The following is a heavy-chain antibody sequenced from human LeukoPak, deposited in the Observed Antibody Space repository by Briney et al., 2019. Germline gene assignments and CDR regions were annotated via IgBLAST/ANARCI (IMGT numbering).Heavy chain of an antibody. Sequence: KASETLSLTCTVSGGSISSYYWSWIRQPPGKGLEWIGYIYYSGSTNYNPSLKSRVTISVDTSKNQFSLKLSSVTAADTAVYYCARSDRYSGSYYYGMDVWGQGTTVTVSS. V-gene: IGHV4-59*01. CDR1: GGSISSYY. CDR2: IYYSGST. CDR3: ARSDRYSGSYYYGMDV. D-gene: IGHD1-26*01. J-gene: IGHJ6*02.